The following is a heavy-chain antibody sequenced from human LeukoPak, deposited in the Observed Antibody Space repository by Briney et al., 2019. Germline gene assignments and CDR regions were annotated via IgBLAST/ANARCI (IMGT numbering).Heavy chain of an antibody. D-gene: IGHD5-18*01. J-gene: IGHJ4*02. CDR3: ARDRSDTAMAFDY. Sequence: PGGSLRLSCAASGFTFTNYWMSWVRQAPGKGLELVANIKQDRSEKYYVDSVKGRFTISRDNAKNSLYLQMNSLRAEDTAVYYCARDRSDTAMAFDYWGQGTLVTVSS. CDR1: GFTFTNYW. V-gene: IGHV3-7*01. CDR2: IKQDRSEK.